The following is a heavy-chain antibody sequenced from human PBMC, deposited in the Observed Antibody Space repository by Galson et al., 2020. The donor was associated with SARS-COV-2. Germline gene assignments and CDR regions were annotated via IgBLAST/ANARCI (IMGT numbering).Heavy chain of an antibody. Sequence: GGSLRLSCAASGFTFSNAWMSWVRQAPGKGLEWVGRIKSKTDGGTTDYAAPVKGRFTISRDDSKNTLYLQMNSLKTEDTAVYYCTTAGYSSASVAHVDVWGQGTTVTVSS. CDR1: GFTFSNAW. CDR2: IKSKTDGGTT. V-gene: IGHV3-15*01. CDR3: TTAGYSSASVAHVDV. J-gene: IGHJ6*02. D-gene: IGHD6-6*01.